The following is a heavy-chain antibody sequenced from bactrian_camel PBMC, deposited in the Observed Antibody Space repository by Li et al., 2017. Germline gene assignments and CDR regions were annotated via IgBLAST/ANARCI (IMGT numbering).Heavy chain of an antibody. CDR3: AAGWVTIATMWDSPRFGY. Sequence: LSCAATGVSYSAYGCMAWLRQAPGKEREGVAVHGMYGDTDYGDTVKGRFTISKDTAESTLYLQMNSLKAEDTAMYYCAAGWVTIATMWDSPRFGYWGQGTQVTVS. CDR2: HGMYGDT. CDR1: GVSYSAYG. J-gene: IGHJ6*01. V-gene: IGHV3S57*01. D-gene: IGHD4*01.